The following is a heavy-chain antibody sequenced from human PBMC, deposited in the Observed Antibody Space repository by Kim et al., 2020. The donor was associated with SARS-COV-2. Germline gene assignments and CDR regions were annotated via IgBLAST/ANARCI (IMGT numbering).Heavy chain of an antibody. Sequence: HKRRVTISVDTSKNPFSLKLSSVTAADTAVYYCARVRLGWFGESLYGMDVWGQGTTVTVSS. D-gene: IGHD3-10*01. J-gene: IGHJ6*02. V-gene: IGHV4-59*01. CDR3: ARVRLGWFGESLYGMDV.